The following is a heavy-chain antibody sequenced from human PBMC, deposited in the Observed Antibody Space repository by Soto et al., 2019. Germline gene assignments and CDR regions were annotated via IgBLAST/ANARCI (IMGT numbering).Heavy chain of an antibody. CDR1: GGSFSGYY. Sequence: TLSLTCAVYGGSFSGYYWSWIRQPPGKGLEWIGEINHSGSTNYNPSLKSRVTISVDTSKNQFSLKLSSVTAADTAVYYCARGDYYDSSGSLSPLYDYWGQGTLVTVSS. D-gene: IGHD3-22*01. CDR3: ARGDYYDSSGSLSPLYDY. V-gene: IGHV4-34*01. CDR2: INHSGST. J-gene: IGHJ4*02.